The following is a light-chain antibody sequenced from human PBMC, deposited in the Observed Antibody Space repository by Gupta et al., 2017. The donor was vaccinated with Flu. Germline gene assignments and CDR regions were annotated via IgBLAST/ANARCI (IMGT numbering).Light chain of an antibody. CDR1: QSVSSN. CDR3: QQYNNWPPLT. CDR2: GAS. Sequence: EIVMTQSPATLSVSPGERATLSCRASQSVSSNLAWYKQKPGQAPRLLIYGASTRATGIPARFSGSGYGTEFTLTISSRQSEDFAVYYCQQYNNWPPLTFGGGTKVEIK. V-gene: IGKV3D-15*01. J-gene: IGKJ4*01.